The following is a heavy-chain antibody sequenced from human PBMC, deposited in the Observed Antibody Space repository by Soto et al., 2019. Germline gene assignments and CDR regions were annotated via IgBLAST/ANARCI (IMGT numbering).Heavy chain of an antibody. J-gene: IGHJ4*02. V-gene: IGHV4-59*01. CDR2: IYYSGST. D-gene: IGHD3-9*01. CDR3: ARGRYFDWLFYY. CDR1: GGSISSYY. Sequence: SETLSLTCTVSGGSISSYYWSWIRQPPGKGLEWIGYIYYSGSTNYNPSLKSRVTISVDTSKNQFSLKLSSVTAADTAVYYCARGRYFDWLFYYWGQGTLVTVSS.